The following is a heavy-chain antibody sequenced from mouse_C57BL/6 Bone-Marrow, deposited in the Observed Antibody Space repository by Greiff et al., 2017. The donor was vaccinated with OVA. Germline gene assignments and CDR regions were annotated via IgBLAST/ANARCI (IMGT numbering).Heavy chain of an antibody. Sequence: VHVKQSGTVLARPGASVKMSCKTSGYTFTSYWMHWVKQRPGQGLEWIGAIYPGNSDTSYNQKFKGKAKLTAVTSASTAYMELSSLTNEDSAVYYCTRRRGDWVFDYWGQGTTLTVSS. V-gene: IGHV1-5*01. CDR1: GYTFTSYW. D-gene: IGHD4-1*01. CDR3: TRRRGDWVFDY. J-gene: IGHJ2*01. CDR2: IYPGNSDT.